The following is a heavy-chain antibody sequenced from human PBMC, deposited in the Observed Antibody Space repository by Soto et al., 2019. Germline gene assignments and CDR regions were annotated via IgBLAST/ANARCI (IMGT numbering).Heavy chain of an antibody. V-gene: IGHV1-18*01. D-gene: IGHD2-21*01. CDR1: GYTFTSYG. J-gene: IGHJ1*01. Sequence: GAYVKVSCKASGYTFTSYGISWVRQAPGQGLEWMGWISAYNGNTTYAQKFQGRVTMTRDTSTSTVSLDLSSLRSDDTAIYYCVRGEYCGGGNSYSDPMFWGKGTLVPVS. CDR3: VRGEYCGGGNSYSDPMF. CDR2: ISAYNGNT.